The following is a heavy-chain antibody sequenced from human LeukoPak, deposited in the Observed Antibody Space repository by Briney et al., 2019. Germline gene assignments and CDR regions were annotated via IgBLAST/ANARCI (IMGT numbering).Heavy chain of an antibody. V-gene: IGHV3-48*04. CDR1: GFTFSTHS. CDR3: GRGRPRGYSGYVIDY. J-gene: IGHJ4*02. Sequence: GGSLRLSCAASGFTFSTHSMNWVRQAPGKGLEWVSYISSSSVTIYYADSVKGRFTISRDNAKNTLYLQMNSLRAEDTAAFYCGRGRPRGYSGYVIDYWGQGTPITVSS. D-gene: IGHD5-12*01. CDR2: ISSSSVTI.